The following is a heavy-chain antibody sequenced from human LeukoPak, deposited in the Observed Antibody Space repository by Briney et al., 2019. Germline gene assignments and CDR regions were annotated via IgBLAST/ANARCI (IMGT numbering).Heavy chain of an antibody. J-gene: IGHJ4*02. V-gene: IGHV3-30*02. CDR2: IRYDGNTK. Sequence: QTGGSLRLSCAASEFTFSSYGMHWVRQAPGKELEWVAFIRYDGNTKSYADSVKGRFTISRDNSKNTLYLQMNTLRSEDTAVYFCAKDGLWGGSTSGYFDYWGQGTLVTVSS. D-gene: IGHD2-21*01. CDR3: AKDGLWGGSTSGYFDY. CDR1: EFTFSSYG.